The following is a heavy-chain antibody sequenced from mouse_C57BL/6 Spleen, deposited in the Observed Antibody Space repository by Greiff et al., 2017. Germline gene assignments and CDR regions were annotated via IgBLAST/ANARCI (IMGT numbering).Heavy chain of an antibody. J-gene: IGHJ4*01. CDR2: IYPGSGST. CDR1: GYTFTSYW. Sequence: QVQLQQPGAELVKPGASVKMSCKASGYTFTSYWITWVKQRPGQGLEWIGDIYPGSGSTNYNEKFKSKATLTVDTSSSTAYMQLSSLTSEDSAVYYCARVCGGDYYAMDYWGQGTSVTVSS. D-gene: IGHD6-1*01. CDR3: ARVCGGDYYAMDY. V-gene: IGHV1-55*01.